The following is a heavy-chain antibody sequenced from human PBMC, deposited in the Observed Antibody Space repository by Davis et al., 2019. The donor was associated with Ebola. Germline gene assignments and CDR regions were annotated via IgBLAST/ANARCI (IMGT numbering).Heavy chain of an antibody. Sequence: ASVKVSCKASGYTFTGYYMHWVRQAPGQGLEWMGWINPNSGGTNYAQKLQGRVTMTTDTSTSTAYMELRSLRSDDTAVYYCARDSYYGSVYYYGMDVWGQGTTVTVSS. V-gene: IGHV1-2*02. CDR1: GYTFTGYY. CDR2: INPNSGGT. D-gene: IGHD3-10*01. J-gene: IGHJ6*02. CDR3: ARDSYYGSVYYYGMDV.